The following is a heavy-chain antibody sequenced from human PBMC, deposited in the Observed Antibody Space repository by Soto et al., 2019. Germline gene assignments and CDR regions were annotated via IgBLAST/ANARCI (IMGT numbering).Heavy chain of an antibody. Sequence: QVQLQESGAGLVKPSQTLSLTCTVSGVSISSGGYYWSWIRQHPGKGLEWIGYIYYSGSTYYNPSRKSRVTISVDTSKNQFSLKLSSVTAADTAVYYCAASCVGCGGFNYYGMDIWGQGTTVTVSS. D-gene: IGHD5-12*01. CDR1: GVSISSGGYY. V-gene: IGHV4-31*03. J-gene: IGHJ6*02. CDR3: AASCVGCGGFNYYGMDI. CDR2: IYYSGST.